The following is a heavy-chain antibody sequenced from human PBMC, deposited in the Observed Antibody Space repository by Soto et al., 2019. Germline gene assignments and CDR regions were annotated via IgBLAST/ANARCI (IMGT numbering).Heavy chain of an antibody. V-gene: IGHV4-31*02. CDR2: IYYSGST. CDR1: GGSISREAYY. D-gene: IGHD4-4*01. Sequence: TLPHTRPVSGGSISREAYYWSWIRQHTRKGLEWIGYIYYSGSTYYNPSLKSRVSISVDTSENRLSLTLSSVTDEDTAVYYCARARDSNFKSFDYWGQGTLLTVS. CDR3: ARARDSNFKSFDY. J-gene: IGHJ4*02.